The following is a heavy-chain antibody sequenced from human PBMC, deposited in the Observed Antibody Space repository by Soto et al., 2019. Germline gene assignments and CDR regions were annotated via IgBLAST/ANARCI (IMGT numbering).Heavy chain of an antibody. V-gene: IGHV3-21*01. J-gene: IGHJ6*02. CDR3: ATGEVRGVIMDYYYGMDV. D-gene: IGHD3-10*01. Sequence: EVQLVESGGGLVQPGGSLRLSCAASGFTFSSYSMNWVRQAPGKGLEWVSSISSSSSYIYYADSVKGRFTISRDNAQNSLYLQMNSLRAEDTAVYYCATGEVRGVIMDYYYGMDVWGQGTTVTVSS. CDR1: GFTFSSYS. CDR2: ISSSSSYI.